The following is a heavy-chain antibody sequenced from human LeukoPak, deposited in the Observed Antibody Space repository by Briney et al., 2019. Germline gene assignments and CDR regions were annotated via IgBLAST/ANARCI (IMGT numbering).Heavy chain of an antibody. V-gene: IGHV4-59*02. CDR1: GDSVSIYY. CDR3: ARAGNNWSFDY. Sequence: PWETLSLTCTVSGDSVSIYYWSWIRQPPGKGLEWIGYIYYRGNTNYNPSLKSRVTMAVDTSKNQFSLKVSSVTAADTAVYYCARAGNNWSFDYWGQGTLVTVSS. CDR2: IYYRGNT. J-gene: IGHJ4*02. D-gene: IGHD1-1*01.